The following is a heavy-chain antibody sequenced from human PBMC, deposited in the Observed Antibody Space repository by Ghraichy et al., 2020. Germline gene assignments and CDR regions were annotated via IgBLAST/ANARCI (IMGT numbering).Heavy chain of an antibody. V-gene: IGHV4-4*07. D-gene: IGHD6-6*01. CDR2: IYTSGST. Sequence: SETLSLTCTVSGGSINSYYWSWIRQPAGKRLEWIGRIYTSGSTNHNPSLKSRVTMSVDTSKNQFSLKLSSVTAADTAVYYCARDLGSSSFYHYYGMDVWGQGTTVTVSS. CDR1: GGSINSYY. CDR3: ARDLGSSSFYHYYGMDV. J-gene: IGHJ6*02.